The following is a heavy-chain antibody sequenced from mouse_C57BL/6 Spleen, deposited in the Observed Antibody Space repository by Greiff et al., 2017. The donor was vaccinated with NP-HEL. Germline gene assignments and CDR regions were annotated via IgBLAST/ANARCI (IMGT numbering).Heavy chain of an antibody. V-gene: IGHV1-55*01. Sequence: QVQLQQPGAELVKPGASVKMSCKASGYTFTSYWITWVKQRPGQGLEWIGDIYPSSGSTNYKEKFKTKATLTVDTSSSTAYMQLSSLTSEDSAVYYCAREGGFITTVVATGAMDYWGQGTSVTVSS. CDR3: AREGGFITTVVATGAMDY. J-gene: IGHJ4*01. CDR1: GYTFTSYW. D-gene: IGHD1-1*01. CDR2: IYPSSGST.